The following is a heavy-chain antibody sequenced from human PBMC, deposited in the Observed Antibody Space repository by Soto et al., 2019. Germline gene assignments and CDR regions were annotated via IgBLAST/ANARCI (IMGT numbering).Heavy chain of an antibody. D-gene: IGHD3-3*01. Sequence: GGSLRLSCAASEFTFNNYAMAWVRQTPGKGLEWVAGISGPGGRTYYADSVKGRFTISRDNSKNTLFLQMNGLRGEDTAVYYCAKVESYDFWGGYDYYDYSHYGMDVWGQGTTVTVSS. CDR3: AKVESYDFWGGYDYYDYSHYGMDV. V-gene: IGHV3-23*01. CDR1: EFTFNNYA. CDR2: ISGPGGRT. J-gene: IGHJ6*02.